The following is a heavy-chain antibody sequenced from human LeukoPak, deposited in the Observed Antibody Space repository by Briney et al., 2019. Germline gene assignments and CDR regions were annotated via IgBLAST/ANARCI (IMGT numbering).Heavy chain of an antibody. J-gene: IGHJ4*02. CDR3: ARRGVRGVRD. D-gene: IGHD3-10*01. CDR1: GGSFSGYY. Sequence: SETLSLTCAVYGGSFSGYYWSWIRQPPGKGLEWIGEINHSGSTNYNPSLKSRVTISVDTSKNQFSLKLSSVTAADTAVYYCARRGVRGVRDWGQGTLVTVSS. V-gene: IGHV4-34*01. CDR2: INHSGST.